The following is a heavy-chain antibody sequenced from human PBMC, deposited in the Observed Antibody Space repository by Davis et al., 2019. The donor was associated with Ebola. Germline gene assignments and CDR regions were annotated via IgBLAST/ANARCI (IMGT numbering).Heavy chain of an antibody. V-gene: IGHV3-74*01. CDR1: GFTFSSYW. J-gene: IGHJ5*02. Sequence: GESLKISCAASGFTFSSYWMHWVRQAPGKGLVWVSRINSDGSSTSYADSVKGRFTISRDNAKNSLYLQMNSLRDEDTAVYYCAKGITILGWFDPWGQGTLVTVSS. CDR3: AKGITILGWFDP. CDR2: INSDGSST. D-gene: IGHD3-3*01.